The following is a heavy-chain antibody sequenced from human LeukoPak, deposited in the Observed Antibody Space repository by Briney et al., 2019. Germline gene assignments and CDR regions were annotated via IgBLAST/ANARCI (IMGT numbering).Heavy chain of an antibody. Sequence: SQALSLTCAISGDSVSSNSAAWNWIRQSPSRGLEWLGRTYYRSKWYNDYAVSVKSRITINPDTSKNQFSLQLNSVTPEDTAVYYCARDQDGGYYDSSGYYPPGQNWFDPWGQGTLVTVSS. J-gene: IGHJ5*02. CDR3: ARDQDGGYYDSSGYYPPGQNWFDP. CDR1: GDSVSSNSAA. D-gene: IGHD3-22*01. CDR2: TYYRSKWYN. V-gene: IGHV6-1*01.